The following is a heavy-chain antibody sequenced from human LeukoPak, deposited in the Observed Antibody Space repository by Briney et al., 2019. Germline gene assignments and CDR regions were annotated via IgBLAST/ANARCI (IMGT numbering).Heavy chain of an antibody. V-gene: IGHV1-24*01. CDR1: GYTLTELS. CDR2: FDPEDGET. J-gene: IGHJ4*02. Sequence: GASVKVSCKVSGYTLTELSMHWVRQAPGKGLEWMGGFDPEDGETIYAQKFQGRVTMTEDTSTDTAYMELSSLRSEDTAVYYCATGYCSSTSCYVVGVYFDYWGQGTLVTVSS. D-gene: IGHD2-2*01. CDR3: ATGYCSSTSCYVVGVYFDY.